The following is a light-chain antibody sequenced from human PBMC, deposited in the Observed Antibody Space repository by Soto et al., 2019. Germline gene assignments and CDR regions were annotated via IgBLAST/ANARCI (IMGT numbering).Light chain of an antibody. CDR3: SSYTSSSTYV. J-gene: IGLJ1*01. V-gene: IGLV2-14*01. CDR2: EVS. Sequence: QSVLTQPASASGSPGQSITISCTGTSSDVGGYNYVSWYQQHPGKAPKPMIYEVSNRPSGVSNRFSGSKSGNTASLTISGLQAEDEADYYCSSYTSSSTYVFGTGTKLTVL. CDR1: SSDVGGYNY.